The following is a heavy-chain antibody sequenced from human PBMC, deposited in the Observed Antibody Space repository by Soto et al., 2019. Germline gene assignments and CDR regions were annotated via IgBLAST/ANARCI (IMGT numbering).Heavy chain of an antibody. Sequence: QVQLVQSGAEVKKPGASVKVSCKASGYTFTSYGVTWVRQATGQGLEWMGWISAYNGNTCYEQKLQGRVTMTTDTSTSTVYMELRSLRSGDTAVYYCARDLGGWFDPWGQGTLVTVSS. CDR2: ISAYNGNT. CDR3: ARDLGGWFDP. V-gene: IGHV1-18*01. CDR1: GYTFTSYG. J-gene: IGHJ5*02.